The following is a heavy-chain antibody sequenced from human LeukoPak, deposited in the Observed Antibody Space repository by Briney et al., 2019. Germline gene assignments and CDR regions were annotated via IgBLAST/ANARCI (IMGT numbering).Heavy chain of an antibody. J-gene: IGHJ4*02. Sequence: ERSLRLSCAASGFTFSRYGMHWVRQPPGKGLEWVAVISYEGGNKYYVDSVKGRFTISRDNSKNTLYLQMDCLRAEDTAVYYGAKGPSLYDDYLRGGSYFDYWGQGTLVTVSS. CDR1: GFTFSRYG. CDR2: ISYEGGNK. V-gene: IGHV3-30*18. CDR3: AKGPSLYDDYLRGGSYFDY. D-gene: IGHD4-17*01.